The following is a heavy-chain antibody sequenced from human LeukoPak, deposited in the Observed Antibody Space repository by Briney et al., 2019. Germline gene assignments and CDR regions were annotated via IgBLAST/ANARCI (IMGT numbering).Heavy chain of an antibody. CDR1: GGSISSYY. CDR2: IYYSGST. V-gene: IGHV4-59*08. D-gene: IGHD6-19*01. CDR3: ARHGSGWYYFDY. J-gene: IGHJ4*02. Sequence: SETLSLTCTVSGGSISSYYWSWIRQPPGKGLEWIGYIYYSGSTNYNPSLKSRVTISVDTSKNQFSLKLSSVTAADTAAYYCARHGSGWYYFDYWGQGTLVTVSS.